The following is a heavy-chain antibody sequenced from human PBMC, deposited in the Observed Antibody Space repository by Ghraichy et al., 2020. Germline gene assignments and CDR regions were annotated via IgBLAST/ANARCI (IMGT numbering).Heavy chain of an antibody. J-gene: IGHJ1*01. V-gene: IGHV4-34*01. CDR1: GGSFSAYY. Sequence: SETLSLTCAVYGGSFSAYYWTWIRQPPGKVLEWIGEIDHSGGTNYNPSLKSRVTISVDTSKNHLSLKMNSVTAADTAVYYCAKWVFAAGTKFHHWGQGTLVTVSS. CDR2: IDHSGGT. D-gene: IGHD6-13*01. CDR3: AKWVFAAGTKFHH.